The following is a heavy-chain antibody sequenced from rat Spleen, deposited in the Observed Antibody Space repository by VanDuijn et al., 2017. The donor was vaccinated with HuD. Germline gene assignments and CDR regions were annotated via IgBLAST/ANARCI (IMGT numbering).Heavy chain of an antibody. J-gene: IGHJ1*01. Sequence: EVQLVESGGDLVQPGRSLKLTCVASGFTFSDYGMHWVRQAPTKGLEWVATINYGGRRTFYRNSVRARFTISRDNAKSTLYLQMDSLRSEDTATYYCARHAYYDGYYHWYFDFWGPGTMVTVSS. CDR2: INYGGRRT. V-gene: IGHV5-29*01. D-gene: IGHD1-12*03. CDR3: ARHAYYDGYYHWYFDF. CDR1: GFTFSDYG.